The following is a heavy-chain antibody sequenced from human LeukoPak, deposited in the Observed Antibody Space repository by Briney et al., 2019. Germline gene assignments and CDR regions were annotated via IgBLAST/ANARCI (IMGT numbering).Heavy chain of an antibody. Sequence: SETLSLTCTVSGGSISCSSYYWGWIRQPPGKGLEWIGSIYYSGSTYYNPSLKSRVTISVDMSKNQFSLKLSSVTAAGTAVYYCARQRNTVTTYWFDPWGQGTLVTVSS. V-gene: IGHV4-39*01. J-gene: IGHJ5*02. D-gene: IGHD4-17*01. CDR1: GGSISCSSYY. CDR3: ARQRNTVTTYWFDP. CDR2: IYYSGST.